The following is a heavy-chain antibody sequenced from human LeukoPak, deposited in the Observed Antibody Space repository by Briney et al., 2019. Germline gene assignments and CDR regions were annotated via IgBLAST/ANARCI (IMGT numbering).Heavy chain of an antibody. J-gene: IGHJ4*02. CDR2: IKQDGSEK. D-gene: IGHD6-19*01. Sequence: LGGSLRLSCAASGFTFSSYWMSWVRQAPGKGLEWVANIKQDGSEKYYVDSVKGRFTISRDNAKNSLYLQMNSLRAEDTAVYYCARDPSSGWYGITFDYWGQGTLVTVSS. CDR3: ARDPSSGWYGITFDY. CDR1: GFTFSSYW. V-gene: IGHV3-7*01.